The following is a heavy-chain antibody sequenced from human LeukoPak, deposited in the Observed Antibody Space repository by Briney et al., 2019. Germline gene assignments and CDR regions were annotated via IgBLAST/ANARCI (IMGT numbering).Heavy chain of an antibody. CDR1: GGSISSSSYY. Sequence: PETLSLTCTVSGGSISSSSYYWGWIRQPPGKGLEWIGSMYYRGSTYYNPSLKSRVTISVDTSKNQFSLKLSSVTAADTAVYYCASSEIERGYSGYDYWMVFDYWGQGTLVTVSS. V-gene: IGHV4-39*01. CDR2: MYYRGST. CDR3: ASSEIERGYSGYDYWMVFDY. D-gene: IGHD5-12*01. J-gene: IGHJ4*02.